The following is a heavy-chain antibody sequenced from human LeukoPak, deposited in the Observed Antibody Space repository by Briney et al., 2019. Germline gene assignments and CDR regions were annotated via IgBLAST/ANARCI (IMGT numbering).Heavy chain of an antibody. J-gene: IGHJ6*03. CDR1: GYSFTNFD. Sequence: ASVKVSCTASGYSFTNFDINWVRQATGQGLEWMGWMNPNSGNKGYAQKFQGRVTMTMNTSINTAYMELSSLRSEDTAVYYCARGPQWRGDYYYMDVWGRGTTVTVSS. CDR3: ARGPQWRGDYYYMDV. CDR2: MNPNSGNK. V-gene: IGHV1-8*01. D-gene: IGHD6-19*01.